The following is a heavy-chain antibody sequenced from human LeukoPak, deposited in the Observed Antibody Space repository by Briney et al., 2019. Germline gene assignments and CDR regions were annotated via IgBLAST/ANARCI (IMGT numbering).Heavy chain of an antibody. Sequence: GGSLRLSCAASGFTFDDYAMHWVRQAPGKGLEWVSGISWNSGSIGYADSVKGRFTISRDNAKDSLYLQMNSLRAEDTALYYCAKDRGIAARRGGFDYWGQGTLVTVSS. CDR1: GFTFDDYA. J-gene: IGHJ4*02. D-gene: IGHD6-6*01. CDR2: ISWNSGSI. CDR3: AKDRGIAARRGGFDY. V-gene: IGHV3-9*01.